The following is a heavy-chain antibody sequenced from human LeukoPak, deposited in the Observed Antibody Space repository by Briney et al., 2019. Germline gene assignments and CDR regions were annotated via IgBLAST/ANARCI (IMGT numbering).Heavy chain of an antibody. D-gene: IGHD3-22*01. CDR3: ARDLYYFESEGYYASDY. Sequence: PGGSLRLSCEASGFTFNTYWMSWVRQVPGKGLEWVANINQDGTEKHYVDSVRGRFTISRDNAKNSLFLQMNSLRAEDTAVYFCARDLYYFESEGYYASDYWGQETLVTVSS. CDR2: INQDGTEK. J-gene: IGHJ4*02. V-gene: IGHV3-7*01. CDR1: GFTFNTYW.